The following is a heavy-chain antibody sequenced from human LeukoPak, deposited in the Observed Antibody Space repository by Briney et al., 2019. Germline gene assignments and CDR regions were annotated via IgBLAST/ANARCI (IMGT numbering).Heavy chain of an antibody. CDR1: GFTFSSYS. Sequence: KTGGSLRLSCAASGFTFSSYSMNWVRQAPGKGLEWVSSISSSSSYIYYADSVKGRFTISRDNAKNSLYLQMNSLRAEDTAVYYCASRPGYSSSWDPEVEDNWFDPWGQGTLVTVSS. CDR2: ISSSSSYI. CDR3: ASRPGYSSSWDPEVEDNWFDP. D-gene: IGHD6-13*01. J-gene: IGHJ5*02. V-gene: IGHV3-21*01.